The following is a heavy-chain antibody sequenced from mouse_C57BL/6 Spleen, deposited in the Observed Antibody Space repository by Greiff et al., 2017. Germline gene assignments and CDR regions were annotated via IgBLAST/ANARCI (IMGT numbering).Heavy chain of an antibody. CDR2: INPNNGGT. D-gene: IGHD2-3*01. J-gene: IGHJ4*01. V-gene: IGHV1-18*01. CDR3: ARGEIYDGYYVGYYAMDY. Sequence: EVQLQQSGPELVKPGASVKIPCKASGYTFTDYNMDWVKQSHGKSLEWIGDINPNNGGTIYNQKFKGKATLTVDKSSRTAYMELRSLTSEDTAVYYCARGEIYDGYYVGYYAMDYWGQGTSVTVSA. CDR1: GYTFTDYN.